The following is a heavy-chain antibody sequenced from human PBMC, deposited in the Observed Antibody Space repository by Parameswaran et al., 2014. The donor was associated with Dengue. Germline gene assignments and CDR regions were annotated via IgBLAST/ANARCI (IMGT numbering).Heavy chain of an antibody. V-gene: IGHV1-46*01. J-gene: IGHJ6*02. D-gene: IGHD4-17*01. CDR2: INPSGGST. CDR3: ARDPSRRGVTTPYYYGMDV. Sequence: WVRQAPGQGLEWMGIINPSGGSTSYAQKFQGRVTMTRDTSTSTVYMELSSLRSEDTAVYYCARDPSRRGVTTPYYYGMDVWGQGTTVTVSS.